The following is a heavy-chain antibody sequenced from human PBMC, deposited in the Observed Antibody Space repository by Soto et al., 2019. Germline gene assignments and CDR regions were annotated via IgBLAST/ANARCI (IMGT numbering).Heavy chain of an antibody. J-gene: IGHJ4*02. D-gene: IGHD3-22*01. CDR1: GFTVSSNY. CDR3: ARSYYYDSSGYRDY. Sequence: EVQLVESGGGLVQPGGSLRLSCAASGFTVSSNYMSWVRQAPGKGLEWVSVIYSGGSTYYADSVKGRFTISRHNSKNTLYLQMNRLRAEDTAVYYCARSYYYDSSGYRDYWGQGTLVTVSS. CDR2: IYSGGST. V-gene: IGHV3-53*04.